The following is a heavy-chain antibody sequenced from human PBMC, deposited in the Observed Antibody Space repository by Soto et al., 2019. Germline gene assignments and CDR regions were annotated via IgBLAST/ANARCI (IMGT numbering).Heavy chain of an antibody. CDR2: IYYSGGT. J-gene: IGHJ4*02. V-gene: IGHV4-39*01. Sequence: SETLSLTCTVSGGSISSGTYYWGWIRQPPGKGLEGIGHIYYSGGTYYNPSLKSRVTISVDTSKNQFSLKLSSVTAADTAVYYCASIMGAIHFDYWGQGTLVTVSS. CDR1: GGSISSGTYY. CDR3: ASIMGAIHFDY. D-gene: IGHD1-26*01.